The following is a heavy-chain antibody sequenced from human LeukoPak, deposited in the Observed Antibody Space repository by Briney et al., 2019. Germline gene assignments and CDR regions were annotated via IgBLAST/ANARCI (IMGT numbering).Heavy chain of an antibody. CDR1: GYTFTSYG. CDR3: ARVDEYSYGFGIDY. J-gene: IGHJ4*02. Sequence: ASVKVSCKASGYTFTSYGISWVRQAPGQGLEWIGWISAYNGNTNYAQKLQGRVTMTTDTSTSTAYMELRSLRSDDTAVYYCARVDEYSYGFGIDYWGQGTLVTVSS. V-gene: IGHV1-18*01. CDR2: ISAYNGNT. D-gene: IGHD5-18*01.